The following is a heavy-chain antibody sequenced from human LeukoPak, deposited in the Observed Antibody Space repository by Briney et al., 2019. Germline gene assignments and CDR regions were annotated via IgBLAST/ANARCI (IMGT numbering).Heavy chain of an antibody. Sequence: GGSLRLSCATSGFTFSSYSMTWVRQAPGKGLDWVSSINSYSSDIYYADSVKGRSTISRDNAKNSLYLQMNSLRAEDTAVYYCARGGCGGDCYPGVYNWFDPWGQGTLVTVSS. D-gene: IGHD2-21*02. J-gene: IGHJ5*02. CDR1: GFTFSSYS. V-gene: IGHV3-21*01. CDR2: INSYSSDI. CDR3: ARGGCGGDCYPGVYNWFDP.